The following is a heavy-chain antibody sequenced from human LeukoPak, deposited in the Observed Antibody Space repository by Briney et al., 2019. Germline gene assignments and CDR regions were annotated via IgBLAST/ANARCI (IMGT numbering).Heavy chain of an antibody. CDR1: GFTFSSYG. J-gene: IGHJ4*02. D-gene: IGHD3-10*01. Sequence: GGSLRLSCAASGFTFSSYGMHWVRQAPGKGLEWVAFIRYDGSNKYYADSVKGRFTISRDNSKNTLYLQMNSLRAEDTAVYYCAKSGGWFGENGPFDSWGQGTLVTVSS. V-gene: IGHV3-30*02. CDR2: IRYDGSNK. CDR3: AKSGGWFGENGPFDS.